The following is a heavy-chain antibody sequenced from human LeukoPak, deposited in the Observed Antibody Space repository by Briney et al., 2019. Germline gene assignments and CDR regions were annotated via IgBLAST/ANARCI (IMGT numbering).Heavy chain of an antibody. D-gene: IGHD2-2*01. CDR1: GYXFTSYW. J-gene: IGHJ5*02. CDR3: ARLDLKYCSSTSCLEA. Sequence: GESLKISCNGSGYXFTSYWIGWVRQMPGKGLEWMGIIYPGDSDTRYSPSFQGQVTISADKSISTAYLQWSSLKASDTAMYYCARLDLKYCSSTSCLEAWGQGTLVTVSS. V-gene: IGHV5-51*01. CDR2: IYPGDSDT.